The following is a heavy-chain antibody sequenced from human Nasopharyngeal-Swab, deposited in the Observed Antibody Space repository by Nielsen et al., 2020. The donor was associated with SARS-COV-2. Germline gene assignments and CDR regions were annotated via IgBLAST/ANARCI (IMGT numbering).Heavy chain of an antibody. Sequence: KVSCKGSGYSFTSYWIGWVRQMPGKGLGWMGIIYPGDSDTRYSPSFQGQVPISADKSISTAYLQWSSLKASDTAMYYCARAKAMITFGGVIVSDYYYGMDVWGQGTTVTVSS. J-gene: IGHJ6*02. CDR1: GYSFTSYW. V-gene: IGHV5-51*01. CDR2: IYPGDSDT. D-gene: IGHD3-16*02. CDR3: ARAKAMITFGGVIVSDYYYGMDV.